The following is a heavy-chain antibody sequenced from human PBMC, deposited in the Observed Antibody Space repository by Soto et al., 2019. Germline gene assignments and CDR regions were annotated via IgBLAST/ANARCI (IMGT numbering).Heavy chain of an antibody. V-gene: IGHV3-23*01. CDR2: ISGSGGST. D-gene: IGHD6-13*01. J-gene: IGHJ5*02. CDR3: AKDLSPKYSSSWFNWFDP. Sequence: HPGGSLRLSCAASGFTFSSYAMSWVRQAPGKGLEWVSAISGSGGSTYCADSVKGRFTISRDNSKNTLYLQMNSLRAEDTAVYYCAKDLSPKYSSSWFNWFDPWGQGTLVTVSS. CDR1: GFTFSSYA.